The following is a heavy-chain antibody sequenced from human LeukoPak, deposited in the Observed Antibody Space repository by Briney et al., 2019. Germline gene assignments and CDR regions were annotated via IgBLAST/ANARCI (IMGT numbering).Heavy chain of an antibody. CDR1: GGTFSSYA. J-gene: IGHJ4*02. Sequence: SVKVSCKASGGTFSSYAISWVRQAPGQGREWVGRIIPILGIANYAQKFQGRGTITADKSTSTAYMERSSLRSEDTAVYYCAREDIVVVPAAYHFDYWGQGTLVTVS. CDR2: IIPILGIA. D-gene: IGHD2-2*01. V-gene: IGHV1-69*04. CDR3: AREDIVVVPAAYHFDY.